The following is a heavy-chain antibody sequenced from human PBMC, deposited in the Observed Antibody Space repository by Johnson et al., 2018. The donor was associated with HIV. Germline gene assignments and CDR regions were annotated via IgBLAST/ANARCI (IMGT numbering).Heavy chain of an antibody. CDR2: IRYDGSNK. D-gene: IGHD1-1*01. J-gene: IGHJ3*02. Sequence: QVHLVESGGGVVQPGGSLRLSCAASGFTFSSYGMHWVRQAPGKGLEWVAFIRYDGSNKYYADSVKGRFTISRDNSKNTLYLQMNSLRAEDTAVYYCARGGISHDAFDIWGQGTMVTVSS. V-gene: IGHV3-30*02. CDR1: GFTFSSYG. CDR3: ARGGISHDAFDI.